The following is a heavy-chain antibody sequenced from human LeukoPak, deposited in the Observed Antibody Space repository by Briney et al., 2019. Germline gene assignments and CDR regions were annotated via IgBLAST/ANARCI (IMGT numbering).Heavy chain of an antibody. CDR3: GTRCYGWFDP. D-gene: IGHD2-2*01. Sequence: ASVKVSCKASGYTFTGYYMHWVRQAPGQGLEWMGWINPNSGGTNYAQKIQGRVTMTSDTSISTAYMGDTAVYYCARAGYCDGTRCYGWFDPWGQGTLVTVSS. CDR2: INPNSGGT. V-gene: IGHV1-2*02. CDR1: GYTFTGYY. J-gene: IGHJ5*02.